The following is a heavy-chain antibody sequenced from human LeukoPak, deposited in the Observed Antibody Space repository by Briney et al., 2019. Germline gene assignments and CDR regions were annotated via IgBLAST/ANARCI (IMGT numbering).Heavy chain of an antibody. J-gene: IGHJ2*01. CDR3: ARHPGKVTNDWYFDL. V-gene: IGHV4-59*01. CDR2: IYYSGST. CDR1: GGSISSYY. D-gene: IGHD4-23*01. Sequence: SETLSLTCTVSGGSISSYYWSWIRQPPGKGLEWIGYIYYSGSTNYNPSLKSRVIISVDRSKKQFSLKLTSVTAADTAVYYCARHPGKVTNDWYFDLWGRGTLVTVSS.